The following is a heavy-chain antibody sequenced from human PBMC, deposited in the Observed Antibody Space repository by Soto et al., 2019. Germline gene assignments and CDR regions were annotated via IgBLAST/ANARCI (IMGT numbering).Heavy chain of an antibody. Sequence: QVQLVASGGGLVKPGGSLRLSCAASGFTFTDYYMSWIRQAPGKGLEWLSYITNSGEAFYYAGSVKGRFTMSRDNAKNSVYLQMDSLRVEDTAVYFCARDGVTSSSDYWGQGTLLTVSS. CDR2: ITNSGEAF. CDR1: GFTFTDYY. CDR3: ARDGVTSSSDY. V-gene: IGHV3-11*01. J-gene: IGHJ4*02. D-gene: IGHD6-6*01.